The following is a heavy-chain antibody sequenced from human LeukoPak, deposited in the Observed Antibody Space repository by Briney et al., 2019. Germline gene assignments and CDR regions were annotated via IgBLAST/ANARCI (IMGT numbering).Heavy chain of an antibody. CDR2: IIPILGIA. CDR3: ARPRDTAMVPFDY. CDR1: GGTFSSYA. D-gene: IGHD5-18*01. J-gene: IGHJ4*02. Sequence: SVKVSCKASGGTFSSYAISWVRQAPGQGLEWMGRIIPILGIANYAQKFQGRVTITADKSTSTAYMELSSLRSEDTAVYYCARPRDTAMVPFDYWGQGTLVTVSS. V-gene: IGHV1-69*04.